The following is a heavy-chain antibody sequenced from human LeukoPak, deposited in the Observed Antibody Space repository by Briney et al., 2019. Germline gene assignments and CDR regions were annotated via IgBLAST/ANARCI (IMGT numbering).Heavy chain of an antibody. D-gene: IGHD6-13*01. CDR1: GGSFSGYY. CDR2: INHSGST. Sequence: SETLSLTCAVYGGSFSGYYWSWIRQPPGKGLEWSGEINHSGSTNYSPSLKSRVTISVDTSKNQLSLELNSVTAADSAVYFCARDPNSSWSLRFDYWGPGILVTVSS. V-gene: IGHV4-34*01. CDR3: ARDPNSSWSLRFDY. J-gene: IGHJ4*02.